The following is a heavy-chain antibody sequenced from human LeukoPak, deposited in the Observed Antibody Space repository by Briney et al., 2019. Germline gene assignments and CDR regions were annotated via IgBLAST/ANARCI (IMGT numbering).Heavy chain of an antibody. V-gene: IGHV1-2*06. CDR3: ARDCPYSGGWCYYYYYGMDV. Sequence: ASVKVSCKASGYTFTGYYMHWVRQAPGQGLEWMGRINPNSGGTNYAQKFQGRVTMTKDTSISTAYMELSRLRSDDTAVYYCARDCPYSGGWCYYYYYGMDVWGQGTTVTVSS. CDR2: INPNSGGT. CDR1: GYTFTGYY. D-gene: IGHD6-19*01. J-gene: IGHJ6*02.